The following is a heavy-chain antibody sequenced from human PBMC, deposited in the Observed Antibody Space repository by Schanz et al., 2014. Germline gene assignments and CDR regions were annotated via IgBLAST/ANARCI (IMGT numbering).Heavy chain of an antibody. CDR3: AKDLLYGAPMPLNHLDY. Sequence: DVQLLESGGGLVQPGGSLRLSCAVSGFTVSSNHMSWVRQAPGKGLEWVSYICSSGNTIYYADSVKGRFTISRDNAKNALYLQMNSLRAEDTAVYYCAKDLLYGAPMPLNHLDYWGQGTLVTVSS. V-gene: IGHV3-48*04. D-gene: IGHD2-2*01. CDR2: ICSSGNTI. CDR1: GFTVSSNH. J-gene: IGHJ4*02.